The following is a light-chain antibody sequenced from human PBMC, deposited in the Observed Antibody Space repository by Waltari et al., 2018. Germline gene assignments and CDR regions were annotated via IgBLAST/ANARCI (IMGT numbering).Light chain of an antibody. J-gene: IGLJ3*02. CDR2: VVK. CDR3: SSYTTRSTWV. Sequence: QSALTQTASVSASPGQSITMSCTGTINDIGRFDFVSWYQQHPGQAPSLLIYVVKYRPSGVSDRFSCSKSDNTASLTIFGLQAEDEADYYCSSYTTRSTWVFGGGTKLTVL. V-gene: IGLV2-14*01. CDR1: INDIGRFDF.